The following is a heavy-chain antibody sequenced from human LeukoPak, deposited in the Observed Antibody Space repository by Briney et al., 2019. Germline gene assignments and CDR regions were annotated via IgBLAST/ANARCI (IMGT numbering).Heavy chain of an antibody. V-gene: IGHV3-74*01. CDR2: INSDGSST. D-gene: IGHD2-2*01. CDR3: ARADIVVVPAAIGLADYYGMDV. CDR1: GFTFSSYW. J-gene: IGHJ6*02. Sequence: PGGSLRLSCAASGFTFSSYWMHWVRQAPGKGLVWVSRINSDGSSTSYADSVKGRFTISRDSAKNTLYLQMNSLRAEDTAVYYCARADIVVVPAAIGLADYYGMDVWGQGTTVTVSS.